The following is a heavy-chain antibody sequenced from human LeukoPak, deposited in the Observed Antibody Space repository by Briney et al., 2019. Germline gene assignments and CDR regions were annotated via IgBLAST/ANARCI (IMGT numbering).Heavy chain of an antibody. CDR1: GFTFSSYA. CDR2: ISYDGSNK. J-gene: IGHJ6*02. D-gene: IGHD1-26*01. V-gene: IGHV3-30-3*01. Sequence: GGSLRLSCAASGFTFSSYAMHWVRQAPGKGLEWVAVISYDGSNKYYADSVKGRFTISRDNSKKTLYLQLDSLRGEDTAVYYCATASGDYQDHNYYYGLGVWGHGTTVIVSS. CDR3: ATASGDYQDHNYYYGLGV.